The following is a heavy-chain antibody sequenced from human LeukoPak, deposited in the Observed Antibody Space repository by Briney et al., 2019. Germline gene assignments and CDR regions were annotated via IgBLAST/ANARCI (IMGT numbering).Heavy chain of an antibody. CDR1: VGPSVVTT. D-gene: IGHD6-13*01. CDR3: ARGRYSSSWYRRTFDP. Sequence: SSETCPSPALSMVGPSVVTTGAGSASPQGRGWSGLGEINHSGSTNYNPSLKSRVTISVDTSKNQFSLKLSSVTAADTAVYYCARGRYSSSWYRRTFDPWGQGTLVTVSS. V-gene: IGHV4-34*01. J-gene: IGHJ5*02. CDR2: INHSGST.